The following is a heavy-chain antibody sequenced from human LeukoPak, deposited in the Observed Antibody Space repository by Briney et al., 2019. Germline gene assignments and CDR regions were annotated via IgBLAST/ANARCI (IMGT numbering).Heavy chain of an antibody. Sequence: PSETLSLTCAVYGGSFSGYYWSWIRQPPGKGLEWIGEINHSGGTNYNPSLKSRVTISVDTSKNQFSLKLSSVTAADTAVYYCARGLGYFENWGQGTLVTVSS. D-gene: IGHD3-10*01. CDR1: GGSFSGYY. CDR2: INHSGGT. CDR3: ARGLGYFEN. J-gene: IGHJ4*02. V-gene: IGHV4-34*01.